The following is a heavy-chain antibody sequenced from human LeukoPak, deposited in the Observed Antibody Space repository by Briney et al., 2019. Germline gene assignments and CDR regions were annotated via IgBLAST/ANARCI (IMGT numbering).Heavy chain of an antibody. CDR3: ARDAVDIVVVPAADLVDY. Sequence: ASVTVSFKASGYTFTVYYMHWVRQAPGQGSEGMGWINPNSGGTNYAQHFQGSVTMTNDPSISTAYMELSRLRSGDTAVYYCARDAVDIVVVPAADLVDYWGQGTLVTVSS. D-gene: IGHD2-2*01. V-gene: IGHV1-2*02. CDR2: INPNSGGT. CDR1: GYTFTVYY. J-gene: IGHJ4*02.